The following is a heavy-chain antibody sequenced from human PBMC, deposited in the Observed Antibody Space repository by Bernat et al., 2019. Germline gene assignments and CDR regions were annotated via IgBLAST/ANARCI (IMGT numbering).Heavy chain of an antibody. CDR2: ISNDGNNQ. Sequence: QVQLLESGGGVVQPGRSLRLSCAASGFTFSSYGMHWVRQAPGKGLEWVTVISNDGNNQYYADSVKGRFTISRDNFKNTLYLQMNSLRAEDTAVYFCAKILERSKKWNAFDIWGQGTTVTVSS. CDR3: AKILERSKKWNAFDI. CDR1: GFTFSSYG. V-gene: IGHV3-30*18. D-gene: IGHD5-24*01. J-gene: IGHJ3*02.